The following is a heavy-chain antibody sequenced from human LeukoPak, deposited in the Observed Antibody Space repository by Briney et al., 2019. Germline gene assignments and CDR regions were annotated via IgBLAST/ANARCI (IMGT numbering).Heavy chain of an antibody. J-gene: IGHJ5*02. CDR3: ARGHGDYEDNWFDP. D-gene: IGHD4-17*01. Sequence: SETLSLTCAVYGGSFSGYHWSWIRQPPGKGLEWIGEINHSGSTNYNPSLKSRVTISVDTSKNQFSLKLSSVTAADTAVYYCARGHGDYEDNWFDPWGQGTLVTVSS. V-gene: IGHV4-34*01. CDR2: INHSGST. CDR1: GGSFSGYH.